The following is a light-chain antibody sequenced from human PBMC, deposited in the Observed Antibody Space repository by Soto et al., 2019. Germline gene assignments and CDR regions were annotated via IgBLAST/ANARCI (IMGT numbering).Light chain of an antibody. CDR1: SSNIESNY. Sequence: QSVLTQPPSASGTPGQTVTISCSGSSSNIESNYVYWYQHLPGTAPKLLIYRNSQRPSGVPDRFSGSKSGTSASLAISGLRSEDEADYYCAAWDDSLSGDVFGTGTQLTVL. V-gene: IGLV1-47*01. CDR3: AAWDDSLSGDV. J-gene: IGLJ1*01. CDR2: RNS.